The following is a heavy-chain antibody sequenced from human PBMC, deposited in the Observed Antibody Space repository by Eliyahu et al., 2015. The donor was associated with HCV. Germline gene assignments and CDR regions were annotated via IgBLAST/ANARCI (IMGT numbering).Heavy chain of an antibody. V-gene: IGHV4-39*01. CDR2: IYYSGST. CDR3: ARRFSGISQLRSFDY. Sequence: QLQLQESGPGLVKPSETLSLTXTVSGXSISSSXYYWGWIRQPPGKGLEWIGSIYYSGSTYYNPSLKSRVTISVDTSKNQFSLKLSSVTAADTAVYYCARRFSGISQLRSFDYWGQGTLVTVSS. D-gene: IGHD1-26*01. J-gene: IGHJ4*02. CDR1: GXSISSSXYY.